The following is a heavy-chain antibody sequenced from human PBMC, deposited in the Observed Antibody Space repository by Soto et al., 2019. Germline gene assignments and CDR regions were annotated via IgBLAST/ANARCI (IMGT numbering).Heavy chain of an antibody. J-gene: IGHJ4*02. CDR2: IFSNDEK. V-gene: IGHV2-26*01. CDR1: GFSLSNARMG. CDR3: ARLPSYGEYTRLFEY. D-gene: IGHD4-17*01. Sequence: QVTLKQSGPVLAKPTEALTLTCTVSGFSLSNARMGARWIRQPPGKALEWLGNIFSNDEKFYSPSLKRRLTIPKAASKSQVVLMVTKIFPLETAASYSARLPSYGEYTRLFEYWGKGTLVTVSS.